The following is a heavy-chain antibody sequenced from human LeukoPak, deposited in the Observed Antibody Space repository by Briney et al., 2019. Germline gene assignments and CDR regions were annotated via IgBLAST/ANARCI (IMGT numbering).Heavy chain of an antibody. J-gene: IGHJ4*02. CDR2: IYYSGST. CDR1: GGSISSYY. D-gene: IGHD6-19*01. Sequence: SETLSLTCTVSGGSISSYYWSWIRQPPGKGLEWIGYIYYSGSTNYNPSLKSRVTISVDTSKYQFSLKLSSVTAADTAVYYCARGEPAFSSGWYTYYFDYWGQGTLVTVSS. CDR3: ARGEPAFSSGWYTYYFDY. V-gene: IGHV4-59*01.